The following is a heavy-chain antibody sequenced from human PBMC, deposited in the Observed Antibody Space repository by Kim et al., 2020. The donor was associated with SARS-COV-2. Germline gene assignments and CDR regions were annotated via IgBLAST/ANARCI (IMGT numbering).Heavy chain of an antibody. CDR2: IKQDGSDK. Sequence: GGSLRLSCAASGFTFRSYWMTWVRQAPGKGLEWVANIKQDGSDKYYVDSVKGRFSISKDNAKNSLYLQMNSLRVEDTAVYYCARDSGTGWSHWGQGTLVTVSS. CDR3: ARDSGTGWSH. D-gene: IGHD6-19*01. V-gene: IGHV3-7*01. CDR1: GFTFRSYW. J-gene: IGHJ4*02.